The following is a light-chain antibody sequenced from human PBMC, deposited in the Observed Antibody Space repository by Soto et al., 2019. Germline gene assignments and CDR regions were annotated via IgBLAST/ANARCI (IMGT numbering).Light chain of an antibody. CDR1: QSINDW. V-gene: IGKV1-5*03. J-gene: IGKJ1*01. CDR2: KAS. Sequence: DIQMTQSPSTLSASVGDRVTINCRASQSINDWLAWYQQKPGKAPNLLIYKASSLQSGVPSRFSGRGSWTEFTLTISSLQPDDFATFYCQQYFGYPWTFGQGTKVEIK. CDR3: QQYFGYPWT.